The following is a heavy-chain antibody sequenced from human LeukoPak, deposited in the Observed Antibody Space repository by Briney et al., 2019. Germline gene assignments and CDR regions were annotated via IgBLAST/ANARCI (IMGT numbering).Heavy chain of an antibody. CDR1: GGSFSGYY. J-gene: IGHJ6*03. CDR3: ARGNYGGTYYSYYYMDV. CDR2: IYFSGST. D-gene: IGHD4-23*01. V-gene: IGHV4-34*01. Sequence: SETLSLTCAVYGGSFSGYYWSWIRQPPGKGLEWIGSIYFSGSTYYNPSLKSRVTISVDTSKNQFSLKLSSVTAADTAVYYCARGNYGGTYYSYYYMDVWGKGTSVTVSS.